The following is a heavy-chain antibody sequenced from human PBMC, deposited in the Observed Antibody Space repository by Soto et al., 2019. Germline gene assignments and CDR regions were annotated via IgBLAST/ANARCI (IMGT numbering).Heavy chain of an antibody. CDR2: IYPGDSDT. D-gene: IGHD3-10*01. J-gene: IGHJ4*02. V-gene: IGHV5-51*01. CDR3: ARWFGDLLSWYFDY. CDR1: GYSFTSYW. Sequence: GESLKISCKGSGYSFTSYWIGWGRQMPGKGLEGMGIIYPGDSDTRYSPSFQGQVTISADKSISTAYLQWSSLKASDTAIYSCARWFGDLLSWYFDYWGQGTLATVS.